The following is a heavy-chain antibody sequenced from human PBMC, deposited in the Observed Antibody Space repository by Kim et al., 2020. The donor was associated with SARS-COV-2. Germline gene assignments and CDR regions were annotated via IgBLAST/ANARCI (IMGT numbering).Heavy chain of an antibody. D-gene: IGHD5-12*01. Sequence: SVKVSCKASGGTFSRYAISWVRQAPGQGLEWMGRIIPMLGIANYAQKFQDRVTITADKSTSAAYMELSSLRSEDTAVYYCAREPGMATNAGGHWFDPWG. CDR2: IIPMLGIA. CDR3: AREPGMATNAGGHWFDP. V-gene: IGHV1-69*04. J-gene: IGHJ5*02. CDR1: GGTFSRYA.